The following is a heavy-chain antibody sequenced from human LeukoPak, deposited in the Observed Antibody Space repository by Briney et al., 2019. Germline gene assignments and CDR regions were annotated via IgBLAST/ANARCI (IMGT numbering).Heavy chain of an antibody. CDR2: IYPGDSAT. D-gene: IGHD6-13*01. CDR3: ARLVAYSSSWYGLDY. Sequence: GESLKISCKGSGYSFTSYWIGWVRQMPGKGLEWMGIIYPGDSATRYSPSFQGQVTISADKSISTAYLQWSSLKASDTTMYYCARLVAYSSSWYGLDYWGQGTLVTVSS. CDR1: GYSFTSYW. V-gene: IGHV5-51*01. J-gene: IGHJ4*02.